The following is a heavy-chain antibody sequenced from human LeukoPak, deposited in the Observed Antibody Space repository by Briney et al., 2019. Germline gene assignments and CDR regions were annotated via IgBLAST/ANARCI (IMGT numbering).Heavy chain of an antibody. V-gene: IGHV1-46*01. Sequence: GASVTVSCKASGYTFPTYYLLWVRQAPAQGLEWMGIINPTGGSTTYEQKFQVRVTMTRDTSTSTVFMEVNSLRSEDTAVYYCALYSSTWYWGQGTLVTVSS. CDR3: ALYSSTWY. CDR1: GYTFPTYY. CDR2: INPTGGST. D-gene: IGHD6-13*01. J-gene: IGHJ4*02.